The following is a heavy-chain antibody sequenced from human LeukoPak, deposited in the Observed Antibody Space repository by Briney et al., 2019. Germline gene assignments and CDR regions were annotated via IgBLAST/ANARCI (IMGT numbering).Heavy chain of an antibody. Sequence: SETLSLTCTVSGGSISSSSYYWGWIRQPPGKGLEWIGEINHSGSTNYNPSLKSRVTISVDTSKNQFSLKLSSVTAADTAVYYCARQGLRYYGSGSYGYWGQGTLVTVSS. CDR2: INHSGST. D-gene: IGHD3-10*01. J-gene: IGHJ4*02. CDR3: ARQGLRYYGSGSYGY. CDR1: GGSISSSSYY. V-gene: IGHV4-39*01.